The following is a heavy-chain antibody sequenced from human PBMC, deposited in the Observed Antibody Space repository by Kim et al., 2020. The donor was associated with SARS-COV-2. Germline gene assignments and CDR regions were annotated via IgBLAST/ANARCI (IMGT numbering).Heavy chain of an antibody. CDR3: AKEHCTTATCYMGEGRMDV. J-gene: IGHJ6*02. CDR1: GFTFDVYS. CDR2: ISWNSDKI. Sequence: GGSLRLSCEASGFTFDVYSIHWVRQAPGKGLEWVSGISWNSDKIGYAGSVKGRFTISRDNAKKSLYLQMNSLRVEDTAFYYCAKEHCTTATCYMGEGRMDVWGQGTAVTVSS. V-gene: IGHV3-9*01. D-gene: IGHD2-2*01.